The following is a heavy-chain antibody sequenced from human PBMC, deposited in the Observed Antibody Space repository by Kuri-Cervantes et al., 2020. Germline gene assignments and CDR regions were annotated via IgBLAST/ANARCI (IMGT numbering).Heavy chain of an antibody. Sequence: SLKISCAASGFTFSDYYMSWIRQAPGKGLEWVSYISSSGSTIYYADSVKGRFTISRDNAKNSLYLQMNSLRGEDTAVYYCARGYYDSSGYWIKGAFDIWGQGTMVTVSS. D-gene: IGHD3-22*01. V-gene: IGHV3-11*04. J-gene: IGHJ3*02. CDR2: ISSSGSTI. CDR3: ARGYYDSSGYWIKGAFDI. CDR1: GFTFSDYY.